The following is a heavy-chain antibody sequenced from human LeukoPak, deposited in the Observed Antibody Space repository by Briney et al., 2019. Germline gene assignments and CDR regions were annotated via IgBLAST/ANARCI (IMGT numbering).Heavy chain of an antibody. J-gene: IGHJ4*02. CDR3: ARHSHYDFWSGYLDY. CDR1: GSTFTSYW. Sequence: GEPLNISCQGSGSTFTSYWISWVRQLPGKGWEGMGKIDPSDSYTSYSPSFQGHVTISADKSISAAFLQWSSLKASDTAMYYCARHSHYDFWSGYLDYWGQGTLVTVSS. D-gene: IGHD3-3*01. V-gene: IGHV5-10-1*01. CDR2: IDPSDSYT.